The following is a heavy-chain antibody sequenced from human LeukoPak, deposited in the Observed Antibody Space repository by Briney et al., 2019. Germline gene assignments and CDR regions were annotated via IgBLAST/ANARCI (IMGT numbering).Heavy chain of an antibody. CDR3: ALSGSPYYYDSSGYYDAFDI. CDR1: GGSISSGGYY. V-gene: IGHV4-31*03. J-gene: IGHJ3*02. D-gene: IGHD3-22*01. CDR2: IYYSGST. Sequence: SQTLSLTCTVSGGSISSGGYYWSWIRQHPGKGLEWIGYIYYSGSTNYNPSLKSRVTISVDTSKNQFSLKLSSVTAADTAVYYCALSGSPYYYDSSGYYDAFDIWGQGTMVTVSS.